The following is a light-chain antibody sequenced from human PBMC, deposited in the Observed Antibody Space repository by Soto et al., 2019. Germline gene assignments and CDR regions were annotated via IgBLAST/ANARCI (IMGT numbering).Light chain of an antibody. V-gene: IGLV1-40*01. Sequence: QSVLTQPPSVSGAPGQRVTISCTWSSSNIGPTYDVHWYQQLPGTAPKLLIYANTNRPSGVPDRFSGSKSGTSASLAITGLPDEDEADYFCQSYDSSLSGYVFGTGTKLTVL. J-gene: IGLJ1*01. CDR1: SSNIGPTYD. CDR3: QSYDSSLSGYV. CDR2: ANT.